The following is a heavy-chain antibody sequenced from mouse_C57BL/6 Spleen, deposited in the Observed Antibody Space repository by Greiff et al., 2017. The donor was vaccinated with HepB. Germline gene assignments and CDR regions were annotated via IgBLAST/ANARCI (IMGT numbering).Heavy chain of an antibody. CDR3: ARRKLQGAWFAY. D-gene: IGHD2-1*01. CDR2: IYPGSGST. J-gene: IGHJ3*01. CDR1: GYTFTSYW. V-gene: IGHV1-55*01. Sequence: QVQLQQPGAELVKPGASVKMSCKASGYTFTSYWITWVKQRPGQGLEWIGDIYPGSGSTNYNEKFKSKATLTVDTSSSTAYMQLSSLTSEDSAVYYCARRKLQGAWFAYWGQGTLVTVSA.